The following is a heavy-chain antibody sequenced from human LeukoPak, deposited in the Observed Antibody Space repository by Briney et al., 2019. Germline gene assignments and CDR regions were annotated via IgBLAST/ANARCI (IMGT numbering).Heavy chain of an antibody. V-gene: IGHV1-69*01. CDR1: GGTFSSYA. J-gene: IGHJ6*04. Sequence: SVKVSCKASGGTFSSYAISWVRQAPGQGLEWMGGIIPIFGTANYAQKFQGRVTITADESTSTAYMELSSLRSEDTAVYYCAGRVVPAGDYYFGMDVWGKGTTVTVSS. D-gene: IGHD2-2*01. CDR2: IIPIFGTA. CDR3: AGRVVPAGDYYFGMDV.